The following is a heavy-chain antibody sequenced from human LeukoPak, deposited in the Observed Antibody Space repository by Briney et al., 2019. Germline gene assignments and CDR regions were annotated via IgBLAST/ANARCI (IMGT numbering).Heavy chain of an antibody. V-gene: IGHV3-23*01. Sequence: PGGSLRLSCVASGFTFSSYAMSWVRQAPGKGLEWVSVISGSGSNKYYADSVKGRFTISRDNSKNTLYLQMNSLRAEDTAVYYCAKEWGSSCWHLDYWGQGTLVTVSS. D-gene: IGHD6-19*01. CDR1: GFTFSSYA. CDR2: ISGSGSNK. J-gene: IGHJ4*02. CDR3: AKEWGSSCWHLDY.